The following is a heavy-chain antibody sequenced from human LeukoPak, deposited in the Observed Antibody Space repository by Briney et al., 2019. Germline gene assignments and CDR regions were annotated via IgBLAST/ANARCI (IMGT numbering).Heavy chain of an antibody. J-gene: IGHJ4*02. Sequence: GGTLRLSCAASGFTFSSYGMSWVRQAPGKGLEWVSAISGSGGSTYYADSVKGRFTISRDNSKNTLYLQMNSLRAEDTAVYYCAKRTYTGDYFDYWGQGTLVTVSS. D-gene: IGHD1-14*01. CDR1: GFTFSSYG. CDR3: AKRTYTGDYFDY. CDR2: ISGSGGST. V-gene: IGHV3-23*01.